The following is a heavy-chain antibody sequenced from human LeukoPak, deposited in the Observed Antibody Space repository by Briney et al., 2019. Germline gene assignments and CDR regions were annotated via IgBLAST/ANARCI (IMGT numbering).Heavy chain of an antibody. Sequence: GGSLRLSCVASGFTFTNAWMSWVRHVPGKGLEWVGHIKSKTDGETTDYAAPVKGRFTISRDDSKNTVYLQMSSLKTEDTAVYHCITDVDLSSNDYGFHFDYWGQGTMVTVSS. CDR3: ITDVDLSSNDYGFHFDY. J-gene: IGHJ4*03. D-gene: IGHD4-17*01. CDR1: GFTFTNAW. V-gene: IGHV3-15*01. CDR2: IKSKTDGETT.